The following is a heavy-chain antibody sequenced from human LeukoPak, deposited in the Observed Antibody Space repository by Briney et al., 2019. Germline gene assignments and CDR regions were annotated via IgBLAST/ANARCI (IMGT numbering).Heavy chain of an antibody. CDR3: ARDGAYYEPTTVTRPFDY. V-gene: IGHV4-59*01. CDR2: IYYSGST. Sequence: TTSETLSLTCAVSGGSIRSYYWSWIRQPPGKGLEWIGYIYYSGSTNYNPSLKSRVSISVDTSKNQFSLKLSSVTAADTAVYYCARDGAYYEPTTVTRPFDYWGQGTLVTVSS. D-gene: IGHD4-17*01. J-gene: IGHJ4*02. CDR1: GGSIRSYY.